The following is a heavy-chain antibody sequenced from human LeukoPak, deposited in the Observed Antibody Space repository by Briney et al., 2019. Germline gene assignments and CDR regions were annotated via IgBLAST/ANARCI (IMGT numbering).Heavy chain of an antibody. Sequence: PGPCLRPSRAPAGSTFSTTAIGSVRPHPREWRGWLSAISGTACSTNYAYSVKARFAISRDNSQNTRSLQMHSLRAEVTAFYCCAKASDSAWRDDFDYWGQGTLVTVSS. J-gene: IGHJ4*02. CDR1: GSTFSTTA. D-gene: IGHD6-19*01. CDR3: AKASDSAWRDDFDY. V-gene: IGHV3-23*01. CDR2: ISGTACST.